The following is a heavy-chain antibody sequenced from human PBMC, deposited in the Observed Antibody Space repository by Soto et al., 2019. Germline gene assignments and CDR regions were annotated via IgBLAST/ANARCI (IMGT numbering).Heavy chain of an antibody. Sequence: WGALLVSCASSVFTFRDFQMSWVRQAPGKGLDWISYISQSGNVIYYADSVKGRFTISRDDAKKSLYLEMNSLRAEDTAIYYCLTKKDVLTGYLDYWGQGTKVTGSS. V-gene: IGHV3-11*01. D-gene: IGHD3-9*01. J-gene: IGHJ4*02. CDR3: LTKKDVLTGYLDY. CDR2: ISQSGNVI. CDR1: VFTFRDFQ.